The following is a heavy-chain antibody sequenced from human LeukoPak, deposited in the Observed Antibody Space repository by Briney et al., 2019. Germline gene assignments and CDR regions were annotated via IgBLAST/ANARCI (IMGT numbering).Heavy chain of an antibody. CDR3: ARHAVEGKCCYFNY. Sequence: PSETLSLTCAVSGGSIRNSSFYWGWIRQPPGKGLEWIASIYNSGTTYYNPSIKSRITIFVDTSKNQVSLKLRSVTAADTAVYYCARHAVEGKCCYFNYWGQGSLVTVSS. D-gene: IGHD2-8*01. CDR2: IYNSGTT. CDR1: GGSIRNSSFY. J-gene: IGHJ4*02. V-gene: IGHV4-39*01.